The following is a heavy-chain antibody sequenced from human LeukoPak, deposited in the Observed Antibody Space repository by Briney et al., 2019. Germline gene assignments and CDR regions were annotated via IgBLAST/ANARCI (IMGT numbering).Heavy chain of an antibody. V-gene: IGHV4-34*01. D-gene: IGHD6-13*01. J-gene: IGHJ4*02. Sequence: SETLSLTCAVYGGSFSGYYWSWIRQPPGKGLEWIGEINHSGSTNYNPSLKSRVTISVDTSKNQFSLKLSSVTAADTAVYYCARGRYSSSWYRHWGQGTLVTASS. CDR3: ARGRYSSSWYRH. CDR1: GGSFSGYY. CDR2: INHSGST.